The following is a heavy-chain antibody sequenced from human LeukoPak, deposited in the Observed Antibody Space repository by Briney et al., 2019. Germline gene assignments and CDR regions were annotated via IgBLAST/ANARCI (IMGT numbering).Heavy chain of an antibody. D-gene: IGHD3-3*01. V-gene: IGHV3-74*03. Sequence: PGGSLRLSCAASGFTFSSYWMHWVRQAPGKGLVWVSRIKSDGSSTTYADSVRGRFTISRDNAKNTLYLQMNSLRAEDTAVYYCARDLEAGGVWGQGTLVTVSS. CDR1: GFTFSSYW. CDR2: IKSDGSST. J-gene: IGHJ4*02. CDR3: ARDLEAGGV.